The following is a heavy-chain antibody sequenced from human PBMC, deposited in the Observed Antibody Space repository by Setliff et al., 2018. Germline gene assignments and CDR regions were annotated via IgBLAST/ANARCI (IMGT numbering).Heavy chain of an antibody. J-gene: IGHJ3*02. CDR3: ARGGGGHIVVATFDFDI. V-gene: IGHV3-20*04. D-gene: IGHD2-21*01. Sequence: GGSLRLSCAASGITFDAFGMSWVRQAPGKGLEWVSGMNGDGSSVGYADSVKGRFTVSKDNAKNSLYLEMNSLRAEDPGVYYCARGGGGHIVVATFDFDIWGQGTKVTVSS. CDR1: GITFDAFG. CDR2: MNGDGSSV.